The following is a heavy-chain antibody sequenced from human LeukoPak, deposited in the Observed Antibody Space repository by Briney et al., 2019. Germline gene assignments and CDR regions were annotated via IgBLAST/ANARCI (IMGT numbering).Heavy chain of an antibody. Sequence: SETLSLTCAVYGGSSSGYYWSWIRQPPGKGLEWIGEINHSGSTNYNPSLKSRVTISVDTSKNQFSLKLSSVTAADTAVYYCARGRAGYGLIGGYWGQGTLVTVSS. D-gene: IGHD5-18*01. J-gene: IGHJ4*02. CDR3: ARGRAGYGLIGGY. CDR1: GGSSSGYY. CDR2: INHSGST. V-gene: IGHV4-34*01.